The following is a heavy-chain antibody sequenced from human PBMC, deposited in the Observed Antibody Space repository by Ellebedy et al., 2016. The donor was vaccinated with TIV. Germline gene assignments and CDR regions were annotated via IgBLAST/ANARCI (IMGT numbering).Heavy chain of an antibody. V-gene: IGHV3-13*01. CDR2: IGTAGDT. Sequence: GESLKISCAASGFTLTNYDMHWVRQATGKGLEWVSAIGTAGDTYYAGSVKGRFTISRDNSKNTLYLQMNSLRAEDTAVYYCASRVDTAWFYWGQGTLVTVSS. CDR3: ASRVDTAWFY. J-gene: IGHJ4*02. D-gene: IGHD5-18*01. CDR1: GFTLTNYD.